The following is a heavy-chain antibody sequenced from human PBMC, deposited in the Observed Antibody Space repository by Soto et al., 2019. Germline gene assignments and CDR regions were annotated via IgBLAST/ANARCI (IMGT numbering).Heavy chain of an antibody. D-gene: IGHD6-19*01. CDR1: GSTFTSYG. Sequence: QVQLVQSGAEVKKPGASVKVSCQASGSTFTSYGISWVRQAPGQGLEWMGWISAYKGNKNYAQKLQGRVTITTATSTSTAYRERRSRRSEDTAVYDWARDREVAGAGTCDYRGQGTLVTGSS. V-gene: IGHV1-18*01. CDR2: ISAYKGNK. J-gene: IGHJ4*02. CDR3: ARDREVAGAGTCDY.